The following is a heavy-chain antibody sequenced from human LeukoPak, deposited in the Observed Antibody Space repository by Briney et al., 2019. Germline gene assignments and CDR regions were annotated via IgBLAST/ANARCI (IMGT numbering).Heavy chain of an antibody. Sequence: ASQTLSLTCTVSGGSISSGDYHWSWIRQPPGKGLEWIGYIYYSGSTYYNPSLKSRVTISVDTSKNQFSLKLSSVTAADTAVYYCARDYDYGAFDYWGQGTLVTVSS. D-gene: IGHD4-17*01. V-gene: IGHV4-30-4*01. CDR3: ARDYDYGAFDY. J-gene: IGHJ4*02. CDR2: IYYSGST. CDR1: GGSISSGDYH.